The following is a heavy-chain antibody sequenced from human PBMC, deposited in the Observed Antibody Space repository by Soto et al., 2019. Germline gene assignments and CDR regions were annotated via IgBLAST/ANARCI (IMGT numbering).Heavy chain of an antibody. J-gene: IGHJ4*02. CDR2: IYYSGST. V-gene: IGHV4-59*08. D-gene: IGHD2-15*01. Sequence: QVQLQESGPGLVKPSETLSLTCTVSGGSISSYYWSWIRQPPGKGLEWIGYIYYSGSTNYNPSLTSRVTISVDTSKNQFSLKLSSVTAADTAVYYCARHPGGTDHRQTGNGIYYFDYWGQGTLVTVSS. CDR3: ARHPGGTDHRQTGNGIYYFDY. CDR1: GGSISSYY.